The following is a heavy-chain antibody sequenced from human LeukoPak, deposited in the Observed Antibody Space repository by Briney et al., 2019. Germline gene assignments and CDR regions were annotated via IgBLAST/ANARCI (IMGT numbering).Heavy chain of an antibody. D-gene: IGHD1-26*01. Sequence: GGSLRLSCAASGFTFSSYWMSWVRQAPGKGLEWVANIKQDGSEKYYVDSVKGRFTISRDNAKNSLYLQMNSPRAEDTAVYYCARDSRGSYSPQSFDYWGQGTLVTVSS. J-gene: IGHJ4*02. CDR2: IKQDGSEK. V-gene: IGHV3-7*01. CDR1: GFTFSSYW. CDR3: ARDSRGSYSPQSFDY.